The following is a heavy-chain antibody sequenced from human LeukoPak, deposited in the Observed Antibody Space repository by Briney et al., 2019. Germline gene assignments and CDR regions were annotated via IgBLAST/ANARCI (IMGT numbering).Heavy chain of an antibody. Sequence: GESLMISGKGSGYSFTSYWIGWVRQMPGKGLEWMGIIYPGDSDTRYSPSFQGQVTISADKSISTAYLQWSSLKASDTAMYYCASQGGSYYYYYYYMDVWGKGTTVTVSS. CDR1: GYSFTSYW. CDR3: ASQGGSYYYYYYYMDV. CDR2: IYPGDSDT. D-gene: IGHD1-26*01. V-gene: IGHV5-51*01. J-gene: IGHJ6*03.